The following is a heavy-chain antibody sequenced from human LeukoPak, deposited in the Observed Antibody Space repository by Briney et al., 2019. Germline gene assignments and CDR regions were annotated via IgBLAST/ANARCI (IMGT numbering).Heavy chain of an antibody. CDR3: ARDGSSNWGSYDL. J-gene: IGHJ2*01. CDR2: TYYKSKWYY. D-gene: IGHD7-27*01. CDR1: GDSVSSNSAA. V-gene: IGHV6-1*01. Sequence: SQTLSLTCAVSGDSVSSNSAAWNWIRQSPSRGLEWLGRTYYKSKWYYDYAVSVKSRITINPDTSKNQFSLQLNSVTPEDTAVYYCARDGSSNWGSYDLWGRGTLVTVSS.